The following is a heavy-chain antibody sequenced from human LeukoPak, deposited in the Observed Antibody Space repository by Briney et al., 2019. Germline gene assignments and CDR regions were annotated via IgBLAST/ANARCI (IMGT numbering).Heavy chain of an antibody. CDR1: GFTFIIYW. J-gene: IGHJ4*02. CDR2: IKEDGSDK. CDR3: AREEYNGYFEY. D-gene: IGHD1-26*01. Sequence: GGSLRLSCAASGFTFIIYWMSWVRQAPGKGLEWVANIKEDGSDKYYVGSMKDRFTISRDNAKNSLYLQMNNLRVDDTAVYYCAREEYNGYFEYWGQGILVTVSS. V-gene: IGHV3-7*01.